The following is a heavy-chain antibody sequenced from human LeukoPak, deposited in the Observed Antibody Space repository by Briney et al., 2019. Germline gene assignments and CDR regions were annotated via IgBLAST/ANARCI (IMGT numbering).Heavy chain of an antibody. CDR2: IWYDGSNK. Sequence: PGRSLRLSCATSGFTFSNYGMHWVRQAPGKGLEWVAVIWYDGSNKYYADSVKGRFTISRDNSKNTLYLQMNSLRAEDTAVYYCARDLPHNCGGDCPWVYWGQGTLVTVSS. CDR1: GFTFSNYG. D-gene: IGHD2-21*02. J-gene: IGHJ4*02. V-gene: IGHV3-33*08. CDR3: ARDLPHNCGGDCPWVY.